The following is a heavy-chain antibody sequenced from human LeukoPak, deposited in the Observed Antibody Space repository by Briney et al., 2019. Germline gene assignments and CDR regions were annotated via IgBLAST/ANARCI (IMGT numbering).Heavy chain of an antibody. V-gene: IGHV4-4*02. Sequence: PSATLSLTCAVSGASISNYNWWSWVRPPPGKGLEWIGEINHSGSTNYNPSLKSRVTISVDTSKNQFSLKLSSVTAADTAVYYCARGGYDYVWGSYPPSYYFDYWGQGTLVTVSS. J-gene: IGHJ4*02. D-gene: IGHD3-16*02. CDR1: GASISNYNW. CDR3: ARGGYDYVWGSYPPSYYFDY. CDR2: INHSGST.